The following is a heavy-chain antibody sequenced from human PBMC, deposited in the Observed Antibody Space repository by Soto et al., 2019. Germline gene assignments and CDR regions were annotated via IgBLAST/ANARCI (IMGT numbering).Heavy chain of an antibody. CDR1: GGTFSSYA. J-gene: IGHJ6*02. D-gene: IGHD5-12*01. CDR3: ARFHATEYSGHDYYYYGMDV. Sequence: GTSVKVSCKASGGTFSSYAISWVRQATGQGLEWMGGIIPIFGTANYAQKFQGRVTITADESTSTAYMELSSLRSEDTAVYYCARFHATEYSGHDYYYYGMDVWGQGTTVTVSS. V-gene: IGHV1-69*13. CDR2: IIPIFGTA.